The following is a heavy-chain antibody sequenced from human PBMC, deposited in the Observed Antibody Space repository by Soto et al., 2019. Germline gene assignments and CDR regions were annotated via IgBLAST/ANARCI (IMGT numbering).Heavy chain of an antibody. CDR2: IKSEIDGGTV. J-gene: IGHJ3*02. D-gene: IGHD2-2*01. CDR1: GFIFTQAW. Sequence: EVQLVESGGGLVKPGGSLRVSCAASGFIFTQAWMTWVRQAPGKGLEWVGRIKSEIDGGTVEYAAHVQGRFSISREDSKSTRYLQMDSLRTEDTAVYYCTTDYQPTGWTDDAFDMWGQGTLVTVSS. V-gene: IGHV3-15*01. CDR3: TTDYQPTGWTDDAFDM.